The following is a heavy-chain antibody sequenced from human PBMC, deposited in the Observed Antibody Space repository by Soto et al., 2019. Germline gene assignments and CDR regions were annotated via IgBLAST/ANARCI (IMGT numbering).Heavy chain of an antibody. CDR1: GYTFTNFH. D-gene: IGHD3-10*01. J-gene: IGHJ4*01. Sequence: QVQLVQSGAEVRKPGASEKVSCKASGYTFTNFHFNWVRQATGQGLEWIGWMNPYSGDTGYAQNLQGRVTMTRDTSINTAYMEMTSLTSDDTAVYYCARGSPGTVDHWGHGTPVTVSS. CDR3: ARGSPGTVDH. CDR2: MNPYSGDT. V-gene: IGHV1-8*02.